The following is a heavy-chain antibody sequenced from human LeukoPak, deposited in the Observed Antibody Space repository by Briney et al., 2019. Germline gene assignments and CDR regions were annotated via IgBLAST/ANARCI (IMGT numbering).Heavy chain of an antibody. J-gene: IGHJ4*02. D-gene: IGHD3-10*01. CDR2: IYYSGST. CDR3: AKSFSGTYPDLDY. Sequence: SETLSLTCTVSVGSISSYYWSWIRQPPGKGLEWIGYIYYSGSTNYNPSLKSRVTISVDTSKNQFSLKLSSVTAADTAVYYCAKSFSGTYPDLDYWGQGTLVTVSS. V-gene: IGHV4-59*08. CDR1: VGSISSYY.